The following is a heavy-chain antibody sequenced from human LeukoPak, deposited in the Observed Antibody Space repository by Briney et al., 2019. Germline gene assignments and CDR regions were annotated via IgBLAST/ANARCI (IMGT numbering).Heavy chain of an antibody. CDR1: GFTFSSHA. Sequence: GGSLRLSCAASGFTFSSHAVTWVRQAPGKGLEWVSTISGSDGSTYYADSVKGRFTISRDNSKNTLYLQMNSLRAEDTAIYYCAKDRWSGFSQIDYWGQGTLVTVSS. D-gene: IGHD3-3*01. J-gene: IGHJ4*02. CDR2: ISGSDGST. V-gene: IGHV3-23*01. CDR3: AKDRWSGFSQIDY.